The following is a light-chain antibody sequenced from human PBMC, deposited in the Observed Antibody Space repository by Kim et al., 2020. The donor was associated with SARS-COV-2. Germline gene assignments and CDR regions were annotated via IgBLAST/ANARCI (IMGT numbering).Light chain of an antibody. CDR1: KSITNS. V-gene: IGKV1-5*03. J-gene: IGKJ2*01. CDR2: EAS. Sequence: DIHMTQSPSSLSASVGDRVTIACRASKSITNSLAWYQQKPGKAPHLLIYEASTLQSGVPSRFSGSGSQTDFTLTISSLEPDDFATYHCQQYNSYPWTFGQGTKLEIK. CDR3: QQYNSYPWT.